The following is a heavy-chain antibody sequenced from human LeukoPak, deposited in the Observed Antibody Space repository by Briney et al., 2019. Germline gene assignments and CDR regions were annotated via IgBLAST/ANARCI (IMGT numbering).Heavy chain of an antibody. CDR2: ISYDGSNK. Sequence: PGRSLRLSCAASGFTFSSYAMHWVRQAPGKGLEWVAVISYDGSNKYYADSVKGRFTISRDNSKNTLYLQMNSLRAEDTAVYYCARESGYSGPNWFDPWGQGTLVTVSS. V-gene: IGHV3-30-3*01. J-gene: IGHJ5*02. CDR3: ARESGYSGPNWFDP. CDR1: GFTFSSYA. D-gene: IGHD5-12*01.